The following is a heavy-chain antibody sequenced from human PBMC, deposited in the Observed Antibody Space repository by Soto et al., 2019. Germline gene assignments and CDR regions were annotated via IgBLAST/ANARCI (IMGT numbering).Heavy chain of an antibody. D-gene: IGHD1-1*01. Sequence: SETLSLTCAVSGYSISSGYYWGWVRQPPGKGLEWIGSVYRGGSTSYNPSPKSRVTISVDTSKNQFSLSLTSVTGADTAVYYCPRVHRKTGTICGWFGPWGQGTLVTTSP. CDR2: VYRGGST. CDR1: GYSISSGYY. V-gene: IGHV4-38-2*01. J-gene: IGHJ5*02. CDR3: PRVHRKTGTICGWFGP.